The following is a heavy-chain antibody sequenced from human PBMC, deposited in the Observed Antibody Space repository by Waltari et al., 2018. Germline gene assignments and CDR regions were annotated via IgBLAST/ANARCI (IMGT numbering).Heavy chain of an antibody. D-gene: IGHD2-8*02. V-gene: IGHV5-51*01. CDR3: ARRGYCIGDVCEWKFFFDQ. CDR1: GYTFSSYW. CDR2: IYPGDSNT. Sequence: EVKLVQSGAEVKKPGESLKISCKGFGYTFSSYWIGWVRLLPGKGLEWMGIIYPGDSNTRYSPSFEGQVTISADKSISTAYLQWSSLKASDTAMYYCARRGYCIGDVCEWKFFFDQWGQGTLVTVSS. J-gene: IGHJ4*02.